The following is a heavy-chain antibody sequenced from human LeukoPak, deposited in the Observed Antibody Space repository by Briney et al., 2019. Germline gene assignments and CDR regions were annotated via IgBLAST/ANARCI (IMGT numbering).Heavy chain of an antibody. CDR2: IYYSGST. CDR1: GGSISSGDYY. J-gene: IGHJ3*02. Sequence: SETLSLTCTVSGGSISSGDYYWSRIRQPPGKGLEWIGYIYYSGSTYYNPSLKIRVTISVDTSKNQFSLKLSSVTAADTAVYYCARVLHYDILTGYRGAGAFDIWGQGTMVTLSS. CDR3: ARVLHYDILTGYRGAGAFDI. V-gene: IGHV4-30-4*01. D-gene: IGHD3-9*01.